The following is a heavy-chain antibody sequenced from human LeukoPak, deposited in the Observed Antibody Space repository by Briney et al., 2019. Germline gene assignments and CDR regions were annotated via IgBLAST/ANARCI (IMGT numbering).Heavy chain of an antibody. CDR2: MSPNSGNT. J-gene: IGHJ3*02. Sequence: ASVKVSCKASGYTFTSYDINWVRQATGQGLEWMGWMSPNSGNTGYAQKFQGRVTITRNTSISTAYMELSSLRSEDTAVYYCAKTYYDILTGHDDAFDIWGQGTMVTVSS. D-gene: IGHD3-9*01. CDR3: AKTYYDILTGHDDAFDI. V-gene: IGHV1-8*03. CDR1: GYTFTSYD.